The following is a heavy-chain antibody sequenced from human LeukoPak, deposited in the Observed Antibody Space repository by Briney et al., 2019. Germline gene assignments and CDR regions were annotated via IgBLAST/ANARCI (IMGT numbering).Heavy chain of an antibody. V-gene: IGHV1-69*04. Sequence: SVKVSCKASGGTFSSYAISWVRQAPGQGLEWMGRIIPILGIANYAQKFQGRVTITADKSTSTAYMELSSLRSEDTAVYYCARAPYSSGHDYWGQGTLVTVSS. CDR2: IIPILGIA. CDR1: GGTFSSYA. D-gene: IGHD6-19*01. CDR3: ARAPYSSGHDY. J-gene: IGHJ4*02.